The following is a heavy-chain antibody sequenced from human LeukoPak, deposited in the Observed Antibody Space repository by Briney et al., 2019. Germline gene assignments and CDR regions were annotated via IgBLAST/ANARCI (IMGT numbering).Heavy chain of an antibody. CDR2: MNPNSGNT. CDR1: GYTFTSYD. D-gene: IGHD3-9*01. V-gene: IGHV1-8*01. CDR3: ARVHMYYDILTGYYPYGMDV. J-gene: IGHJ6*02. Sequence: ASVKVSCKASGYTFTSYDINWVRQATGQGLEWMGWMNPNSGNTGYAQKFQGRVTMTRNTSISTAYMELSSLRSEDTAVYYCARVHMYYDILTGYYPYGMDVWGQGTTVTVSS.